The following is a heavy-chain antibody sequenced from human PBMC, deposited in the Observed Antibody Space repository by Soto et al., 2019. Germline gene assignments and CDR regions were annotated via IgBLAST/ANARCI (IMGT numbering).Heavy chain of an antibody. D-gene: IGHD6-6*01. Sequence: ASVKVSCKASGYTFTGYYMHWVRQAPGQGLEWMGWINPNSGGTDYAQKFQGWVTMTRDTSISTAYMELSRLRSDDTAVYYCARSSNSSSSHYYYYYMDVWGKGTTVTVSS. V-gene: IGHV1-2*04. J-gene: IGHJ6*03. CDR2: INPNSGGT. CDR1: GYTFTGYY. CDR3: ARSSNSSSSHYYYYYMDV.